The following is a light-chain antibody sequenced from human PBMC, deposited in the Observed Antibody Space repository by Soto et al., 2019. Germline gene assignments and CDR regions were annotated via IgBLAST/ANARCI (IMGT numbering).Light chain of an antibody. Sequence: DVKMKLSPSTLSASVCDRVTITCRASQSISSWLAWYQQKPGKAPKLLIYDASSLVSGVPSRFSGSGSGTEFTLTISSLQPDDFATYYCQQYNSYSPWTVGQGTKVDIK. CDR3: QQYNSYSPWT. V-gene: IGKV1-5*01. CDR1: QSISSW. CDR2: DAS. J-gene: IGKJ1*01.